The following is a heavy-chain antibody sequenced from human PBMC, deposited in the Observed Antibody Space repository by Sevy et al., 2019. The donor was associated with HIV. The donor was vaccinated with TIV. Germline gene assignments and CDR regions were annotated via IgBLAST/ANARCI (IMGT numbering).Heavy chain of an antibody. V-gene: IGHV1-2*02. CDR3: ARDFGYGDYSPFDY. CDR1: GYTFTGYY. D-gene: IGHD4-17*01. Sequence: ASVKVSCKASGYTFTGYYMHWVRQAPGQGLEWMEWINPNSGGTNYDQKFQGRVTMTRDTSISTAYMELSRRRSDDTAAYYCARDFGYGDYSPFDYWGQGTLVTVSS. J-gene: IGHJ4*02. CDR2: INPNSGGT.